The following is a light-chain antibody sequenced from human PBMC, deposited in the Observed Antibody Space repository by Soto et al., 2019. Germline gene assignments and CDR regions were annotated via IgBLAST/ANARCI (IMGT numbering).Light chain of an antibody. CDR1: QSVSSSY. CDR2: GAS. V-gene: IGKV3-20*01. Sequence: EIVLTQSPGTLSLSPGXRATLSCRASQSVSSSYLAWYQQEPGQAPRLLIYGASRRATGIPDRFSGSGSGTDFTLTISRLEPEDFAVYYCQQYGTSPFTFGPGTKVDIK. J-gene: IGKJ3*01. CDR3: QQYGTSPFT.